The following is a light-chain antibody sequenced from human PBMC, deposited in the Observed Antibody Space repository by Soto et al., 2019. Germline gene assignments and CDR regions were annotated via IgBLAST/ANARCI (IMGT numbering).Light chain of an antibody. CDR3: QQHHDYWT. CDR1: QSINYW. Sequence: IQITQSATTLSASVGDRVTISCRASQSINYWLAWYQQKPGKAPKVLIYHASSLESGVPPRFSGSGSGTEFTLTISSLQPDDVGTYYCQQHHDYWTFGQGTKVDIK. J-gene: IGKJ1*01. V-gene: IGKV1-5*01. CDR2: HAS.